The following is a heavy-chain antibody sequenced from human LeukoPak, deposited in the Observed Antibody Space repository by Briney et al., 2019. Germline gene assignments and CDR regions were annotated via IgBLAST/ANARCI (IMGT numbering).Heavy chain of an antibody. CDR3: ATEYSSHYFDY. D-gene: IGHD6-6*01. Sequence: ASVKVSCKASGYTFTAYYMHWVRQAPGQGLEWMGRIIPILGIANYAQKFQGRVTITADKSTSTAYMELSSLRSEDTAVYYCATEYSSHYFDYWGHGTLVTVSS. J-gene: IGHJ4*01. CDR1: GYTFTAYY. V-gene: IGHV1-69*02. CDR2: IIPILGIA.